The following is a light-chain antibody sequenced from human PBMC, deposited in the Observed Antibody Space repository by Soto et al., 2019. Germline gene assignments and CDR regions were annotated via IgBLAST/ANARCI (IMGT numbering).Light chain of an antibody. Sequence: EIVLTQSPATLSLSPGERATLSCRASQSISNFLAWYQQKPGQAPRLLIYDASKRATDIPDRFIGSGSGTDFTLTISSLEPEDFAVYYCQRYGSSPTFGQGTKVDIK. V-gene: IGKV3-11*01. CDR2: DAS. CDR1: QSISNF. CDR3: QRYGSSPT. J-gene: IGKJ1*01.